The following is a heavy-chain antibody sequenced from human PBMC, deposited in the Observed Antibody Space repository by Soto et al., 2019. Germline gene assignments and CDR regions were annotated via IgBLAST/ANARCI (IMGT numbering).Heavy chain of an antibody. J-gene: IGHJ6*02. Sequence: GGSLRLSCAASGFTFDDYAMHWVRQAPGKGLEWVSLISWDGGSTYYADSVKGRFTISRDNSKNSLYLQMNSLRAEDTALYYCAKDGAAARPGRLSYYYGMDVWGQGTTVTVSS. CDR3: AKDGAAARPGRLSYYYGMDV. CDR2: ISWDGGST. D-gene: IGHD6-6*01. CDR1: GFTFDDYA. V-gene: IGHV3-43D*03.